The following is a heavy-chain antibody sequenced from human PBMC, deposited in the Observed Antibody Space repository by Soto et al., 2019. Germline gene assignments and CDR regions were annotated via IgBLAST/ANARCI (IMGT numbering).Heavy chain of an antibody. J-gene: IGHJ4*02. D-gene: IGHD3-10*01. CDR3: ARGLHYGSGSYYNANFDY. CDR1: GYTFTNYA. V-gene: IGHV1-69*04. Sequence: SVKVSCKASGYTFTNYAVHWVRQAPGQRLEWMGRIIPILGIANYAQKFQGRVTITADESTSTAYMELSSLRSEDTAVYYCARGLHYGSGSYYNANFDYWGQGTLVTVSS. CDR2: IIPILGIA.